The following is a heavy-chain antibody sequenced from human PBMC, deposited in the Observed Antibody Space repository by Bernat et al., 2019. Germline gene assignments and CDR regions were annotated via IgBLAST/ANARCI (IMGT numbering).Heavy chain of an antibody. D-gene: IGHD6-13*01. V-gene: IGHV5-51*03. J-gene: IGHJ4*02. CDR2: VYPGDSDT. CDR1: GYTFTNYW. Sequence: EVQLVQSGAEVKKPGESLKISCKASGYTFTNYWIAWVRQMPGKGLECMGLVYPGDSDTRYSPSFQGQVTISADKSITTVYLQWRSLKATDTAIIYCARLWSTPPAAAYFDSWGQGTLVTVSS. CDR3: ARLWSTPPAAAYFDS.